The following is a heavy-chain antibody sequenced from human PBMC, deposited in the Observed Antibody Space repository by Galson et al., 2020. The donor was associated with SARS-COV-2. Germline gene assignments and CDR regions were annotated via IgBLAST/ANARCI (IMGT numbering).Heavy chain of an antibody. Sequence: SQTLSLTCTVSGGSISRGGYYWSWIRQHPGEGPEWIGYIYYSGSTYYNPSLKSRVTISIDTSKNQFSLKLSSVTAADTAVYYCARVVSGYYPVDYWGQGTLVTVSS. CDR2: IYYSGST. V-gene: IGHV4-31*03. D-gene: IGHD3-22*01. CDR3: ARVVSGYYPVDY. J-gene: IGHJ4*02. CDR1: GGSISRGGYY.